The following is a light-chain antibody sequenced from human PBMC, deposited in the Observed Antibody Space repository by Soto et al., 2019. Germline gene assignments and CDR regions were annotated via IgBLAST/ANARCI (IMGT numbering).Light chain of an antibody. J-gene: IGKJ5*01. CDR3: QQYGSSPST. CDR1: QSVSSNY. CDR2: GAS. Sequence: EIVLTQSPGTLSLSPGERATLSCRASQSVSSNYLAWYQQKPGQAPRLLIYGASSRATGIPDRFSGSGSGTDFTLTIIRLEPEDFAVYYCQQYGSSPSTFGQGTRLEI. V-gene: IGKV3-20*01.